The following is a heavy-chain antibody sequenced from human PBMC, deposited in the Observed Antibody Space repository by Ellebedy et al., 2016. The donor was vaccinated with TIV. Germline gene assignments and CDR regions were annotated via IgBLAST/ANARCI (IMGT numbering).Heavy chain of an antibody. J-gene: IGHJ4*02. CDR2: ISPYTGNT. CDR3: ARDMVQGMVARYLWFDY. CDR1: GYGFSSYS. V-gene: IGHV1-18*01. D-gene: IGHD5-12*01. Sequence: ASVKVSCKASGYGFSSYSISWLRQAPGQGLEWMGWISPYTGNTDYAQNFQGRVILTTDTSTSTAYIELRSLRSDDTAVYYCARDMVQGMVARYLWFDYWGQGTLVTVSS.